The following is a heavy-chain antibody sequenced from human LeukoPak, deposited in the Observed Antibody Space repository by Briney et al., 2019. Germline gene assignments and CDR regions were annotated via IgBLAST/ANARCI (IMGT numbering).Heavy chain of an antibody. V-gene: IGHV4-59*01. CDR1: GGSISSYY. Sequence: PSETLSLTCTVSGGSISSYYWSWIRQPPGKGLEWIGYIYYSESTNYNPSLKSRVTISVDTSKSQFSLKLSSVTAADTAVYYCARVGYYDTSGYYSGLFDYWGQGTLVTVSS. J-gene: IGHJ4*02. D-gene: IGHD3-22*01. CDR3: ARVGYYDTSGYYSGLFDY. CDR2: IYYSEST.